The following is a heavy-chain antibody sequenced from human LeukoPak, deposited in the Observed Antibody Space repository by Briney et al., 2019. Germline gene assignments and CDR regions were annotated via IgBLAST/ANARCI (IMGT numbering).Heavy chain of an antibody. V-gene: IGHV4-34*01. D-gene: IGHD1-26*01. CDR1: GGSFSGYY. CDR2: INHSGST. CDR3: ARRPMGATTWSNWFDP. J-gene: IGHJ5*02. Sequence: SETLSLTCAVYGGSFSGYYWSWIRQPPGKGLEWIGEINHSGSTNYNPSLKSRVTISVDTSKNQFSLKLSSVTAADTAVYYCARRPMGATTWSNWFDPWGQGTLVTVSS.